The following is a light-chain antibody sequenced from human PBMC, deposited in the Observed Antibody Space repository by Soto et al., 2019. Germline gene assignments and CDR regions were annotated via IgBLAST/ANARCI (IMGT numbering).Light chain of an antibody. J-gene: IGKJ4*01. CDR1: QDISNY. V-gene: IGKV1-27*01. CDR2: ATY. CDR3: QKYNSAPHT. Sequence: DIQMTQSPSSLSASVGDRVTITCRTSQDISNYLAWYQQKPGKDPKLLIYATYTLQSGVSSRFSSGGSEEDFFFIISSLQPEDVATYYFQKYNSAPHTFGGGTKVEIQ.